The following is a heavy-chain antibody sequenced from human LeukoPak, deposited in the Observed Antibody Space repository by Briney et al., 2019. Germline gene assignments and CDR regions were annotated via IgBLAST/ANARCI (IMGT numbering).Heavy chain of an antibody. D-gene: IGHD3-10*01. CDR1: GGSISSGGYS. V-gene: IGHV4-30-2*01. Sequence: PSETLSLTCAVSGGSISSGGYSWSWIRQPPGKGLEWIGYIYHSGSTYYNPSLKSRVTISVDRSKNQFSLKLSSVTAADTAVYYCARGGYGSGSYYNPYFDYWGQGTLVTVSS. CDR2: IYHSGST. CDR3: ARGGYGSGSYYNPYFDY. J-gene: IGHJ4*02.